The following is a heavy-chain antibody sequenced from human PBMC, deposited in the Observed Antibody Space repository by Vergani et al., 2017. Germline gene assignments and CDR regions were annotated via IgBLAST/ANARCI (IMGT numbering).Heavy chain of an antibody. V-gene: IGHV1-69*12. J-gene: IGHJ6*02. Sequence: QVQLVQSGAEVKKPGSSVKVSCKASGGTFSSCAISWVRQAPGQGLEWMGGIIPIFGTANYAQKFQGRVTITADESTSTAYMELSSLRSEDTAVYYCANSGVVVPAAIDPMVRGPGYYYYYGMDVWGQGTTVTVSS. CDR3: ANSGVVVPAAIDPMVRGPGYYYYYGMDV. D-gene: IGHD2-2*01. CDR2: IIPIFGTA. CDR1: GGTFSSCA.